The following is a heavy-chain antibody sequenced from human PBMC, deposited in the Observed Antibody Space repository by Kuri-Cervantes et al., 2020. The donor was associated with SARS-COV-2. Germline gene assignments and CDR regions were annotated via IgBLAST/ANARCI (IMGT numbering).Heavy chain of an antibody. J-gene: IGHJ4*02. CDR1: GYTFTSYY. D-gene: IGHD5-24*01. V-gene: IGHV1-46*01. CDR3: ARSVRQGSPATYFDY. CDR2: INPSGGST. Sequence: ASVKVSCKASGYTFTSYYMHWVRQAPGQGLEWMGIINPSGGSTSNAQQFQDRVTMTTDTSTSTAYMELRSLRSDDTAVYYCARSVRQGSPATYFDYWGQGTLVTVSS.